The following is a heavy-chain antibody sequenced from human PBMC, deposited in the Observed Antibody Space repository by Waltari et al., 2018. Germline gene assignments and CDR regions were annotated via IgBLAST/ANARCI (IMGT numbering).Heavy chain of an antibody. V-gene: IGHV3-9*02. CDR1: GFTTHAYA. D-gene: IGHD1-1*01. J-gene: IGHJ6*02. CDR3: GKDISPGGMDV. Sequence: EVQLVESGGGLVRPGRSLRLSCVSSGFTTHAYAMHWVRKAPGKGLEWGSGSYWKSDRIDYADSVKGRFITARDNAKNSLYLEMNSLRPEDTALYYCGKDISPGGMDVWGQGTAVTVSS. CDR2: SYWKSDRI.